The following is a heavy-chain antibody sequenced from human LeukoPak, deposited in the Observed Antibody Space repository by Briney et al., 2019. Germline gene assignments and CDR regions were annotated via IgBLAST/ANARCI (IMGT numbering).Heavy chain of an antibody. D-gene: IGHD6-19*01. CDR2: IRSNGGST. CDR3: SSFDY. V-gene: IGHV3-64D*06. J-gene: IGHJ1*01. Sequence: GGSLTLSCSSSRFTFSRWAVHGARQAPGKGLEDVSAIRSNGGSTYYADSVKDRFTISSDNSKNTLYLQMSSLRTEDTAVYYCSSFDYWGEAGLVTVSS. CDR1: RFTFSRWA.